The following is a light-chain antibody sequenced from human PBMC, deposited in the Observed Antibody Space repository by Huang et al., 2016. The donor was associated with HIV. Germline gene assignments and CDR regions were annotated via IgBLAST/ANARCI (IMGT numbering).Light chain of an antibody. V-gene: IGKV3-15*01. J-gene: IGKJ4*01. Sequence: EIVMTQSPDTLSVSPGERATLSCRASQSVRDKLAWYQQQPVQAPRLLLHATSTRAAGVPARVSGSGSGTEFTLTISSLQSEDCGVYYCQQYESWPPLTFGGGTKVEIK. CDR3: QQYESWPPLT. CDR1: QSVRDK. CDR2: ATS.